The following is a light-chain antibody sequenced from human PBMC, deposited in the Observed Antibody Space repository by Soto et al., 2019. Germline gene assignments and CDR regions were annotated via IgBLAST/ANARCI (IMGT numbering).Light chain of an antibody. CDR1: QSISSY. CDR3: QQRYSTPPVT. V-gene: IGKV1-39*01. J-gene: IGKJ3*01. CDR2: AAS. Sequence: DIQMTQSPSSLSASVGDRVTITCRASQSISSYLNWYQQKPGKAPKLLIYAASSLQSGVPSRFSGSRSGTDFTLPISSRQPEDVAASYCQQRYSTPPVTFGPGTKVDIK.